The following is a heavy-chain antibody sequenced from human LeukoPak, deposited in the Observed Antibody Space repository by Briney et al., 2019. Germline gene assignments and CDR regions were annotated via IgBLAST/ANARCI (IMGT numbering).Heavy chain of an antibody. CDR3: ARHPTLTSGGNFDY. D-gene: IGHD1-14*01. CDR1: GGSFSGYY. V-gene: IGHV4-34*01. CDR2: INHSGST. Sequence: SETLSLTCAVYGGSFSGYYWSWIRQPPGKGLEWIGEINHSGSTNYNPSLKSRVTISVDTSKNQFSLKLSSVTAADTAVYYCARHPTLTSGGNFDYWGQGTLVTVSS. J-gene: IGHJ4*02.